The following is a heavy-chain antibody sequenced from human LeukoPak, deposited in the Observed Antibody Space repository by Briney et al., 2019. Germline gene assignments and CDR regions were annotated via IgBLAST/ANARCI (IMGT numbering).Heavy chain of an antibody. J-gene: IGHJ4*02. CDR1: GYTFTSYG. CDR3: ARDHSPMVRGVIVY. D-gene: IGHD3-10*01. V-gene: IGHV1-18*01. Sequence: GASVKVSCKASGYTFTSYGISWARQAPGQGLEWMGWISAYNGNTNYAQKLQGRVTMTTDTSTSTAYMELRSLRSDDTAVYYCARDHSPMVRGVIVYWGQGTLVTVSS. CDR2: ISAYNGNT.